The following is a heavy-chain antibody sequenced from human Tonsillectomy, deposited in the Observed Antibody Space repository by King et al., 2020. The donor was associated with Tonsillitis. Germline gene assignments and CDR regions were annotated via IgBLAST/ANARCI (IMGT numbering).Heavy chain of an antibody. J-gene: IGHJ6*02. CDR2: IYTSGST. V-gene: IGHV4-4*07. CDR1: GGSISSYY. Sequence: QLQESGPGLVKPSETLSLTCTVSGGSISSYYWSWIRQPAGKGLEWIGRIYTSGSTNYNPSLKIRVTMSVDTSKNQFSLRLSSVTAADTAVYYCARRLWFGESYYYYGMDVWGQGTTVTVSS. D-gene: IGHD3-10*01. CDR3: ARRLWFGESYYYYGMDV.